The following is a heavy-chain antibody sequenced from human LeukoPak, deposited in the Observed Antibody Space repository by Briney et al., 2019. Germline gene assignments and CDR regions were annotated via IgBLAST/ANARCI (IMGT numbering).Heavy chain of an antibody. V-gene: IGHV3-48*01. Sequence: GGSLRLSCAASGFTFSSYSMNWVRQAPGKGLEWVSYISSLSGTIDYADSVKGRFIISRDNAKNSLFLQMNSLRAEDTAVYYCARVTELATAIPHDAFDIWGQGTMVTVSS. CDR3: ARVTELATAIPHDAFDI. CDR1: GFTFSSYS. D-gene: IGHD2-21*02. CDR2: ISSLSGTI. J-gene: IGHJ3*02.